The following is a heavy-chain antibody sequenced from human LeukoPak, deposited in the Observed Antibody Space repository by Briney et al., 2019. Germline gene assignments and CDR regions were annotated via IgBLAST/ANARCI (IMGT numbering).Heavy chain of an antibody. D-gene: IGHD1-26*01. CDR3: ARDLGIDRFDC. CDR1: GLTFSNYW. V-gene: IGHV3-7*01. J-gene: IGHJ4*02. CDR2: IKQDGSEK. Sequence: GGSLRLSCAASGLTFSNYWMSWVRQAPGKGLEWVDNIKQDGSEKYYVDSVKGRFTVSRDNAQNSLYLQMNSVRGEDTAVYYCARDLGIDRFDCWGQGSLVTVSS.